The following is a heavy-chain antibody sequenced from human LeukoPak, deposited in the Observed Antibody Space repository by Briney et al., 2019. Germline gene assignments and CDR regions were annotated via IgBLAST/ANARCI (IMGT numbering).Heavy chain of an antibody. CDR3: ARGLEYRVYAGY. V-gene: IGHV1-2*02. D-gene: IGHD5-12*01. CDR1: GYTFTGYY. Sequence: ASVKASCKTSGYTFTGYYVLWMRQAPGQGLEWMGWINPNTGGTNYAQNFQGRVTMTRGTSISTVYMELSSLTSDDTAVYYCARGLEYRVYAGYWGQRTLVTVSS. CDR2: INPNTGGT. J-gene: IGHJ4*02.